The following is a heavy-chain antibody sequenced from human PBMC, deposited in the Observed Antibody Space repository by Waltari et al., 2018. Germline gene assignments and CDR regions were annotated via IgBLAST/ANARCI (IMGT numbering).Heavy chain of an antibody. CDR2: IYTSGST. Sequence: QVQLQESGPGLVKPSETLSLTCTVSGGSISSYYWSWIRQPAGKGLAWIGRIYTSGSTNYNPSLKSRVTMSVDTSKNQFSLKLSSVTAADTAVYYCARDFGPYCSSTSCYNWFDPWGQGTLVTVSS. J-gene: IGHJ5*02. CDR3: ARDFGPYCSSTSCYNWFDP. D-gene: IGHD2-2*01. V-gene: IGHV4-4*07. CDR1: GGSISSYY.